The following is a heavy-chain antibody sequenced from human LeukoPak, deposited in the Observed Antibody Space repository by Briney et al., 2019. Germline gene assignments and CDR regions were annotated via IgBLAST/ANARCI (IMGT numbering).Heavy chain of an antibody. D-gene: IGHD6-19*01. J-gene: IGHJ6*02. Sequence: SETLSLTCTVSGGSISSSSYYWSWIRQPPGKGLEWIGYIYYSGSTNYNPSLKSRVTISVDTSKNQFSLKLSSVTAADSGVYYCARGQQWLYYGMDVWGQGTTVTVSS. CDR1: GGSISSSSYY. V-gene: IGHV4-61*01. CDR3: ARGQQWLYYGMDV. CDR2: IYYSGST.